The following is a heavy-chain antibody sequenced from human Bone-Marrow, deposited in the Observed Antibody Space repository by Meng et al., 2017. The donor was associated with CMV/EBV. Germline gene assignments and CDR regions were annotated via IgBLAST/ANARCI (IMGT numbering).Heavy chain of an antibody. D-gene: IGHD2-2*01. V-gene: IGHV4-61*01. CDR1: GRYS. J-gene: IGHJ4*02. CDR2: IYYSGGT. CDR3: ARDRGYCDSTSCYPKGDFDY. Sequence: GRYSWGWIRQPPGKGLEWIGYIYYSGGTYYNPSLKSRITISVDTSKNQFSLKLSSVTPADTAVYYCARDRGYCDSTSCYPKGDFDYWGQGTLVTVSS.